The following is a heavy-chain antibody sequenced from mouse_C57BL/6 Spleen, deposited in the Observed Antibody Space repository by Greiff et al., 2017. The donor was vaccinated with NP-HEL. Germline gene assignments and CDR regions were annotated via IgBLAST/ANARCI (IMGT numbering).Heavy chain of an antibody. V-gene: IGHV1-55*01. CDR1: GYTFTSYW. Sequence: QVQLKQPGAELVKPGASVKMSCKASGYTFTSYWITWVKQRPGQGLEWIGDIYPGSGSTNYNEKFKSKATLTVDTSSSTAYMQLSSLTSEDSAVYYCASRDGYYEGYFDYWGQGTTLTVSS. CDR2: IYPGSGST. CDR3: ASRDGYYEGYFDY. J-gene: IGHJ2*01. D-gene: IGHD2-3*01.